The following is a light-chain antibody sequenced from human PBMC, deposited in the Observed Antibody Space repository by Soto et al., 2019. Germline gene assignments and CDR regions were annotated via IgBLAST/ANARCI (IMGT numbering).Light chain of an antibody. J-gene: IGKJ1*01. CDR1: QSVSTA. Sequence: IVLTQSPATLSLSPGERAALSCMASQSVSTALAWYQHKPGQAPRLIIYDASKRAPGLPARFSGSGSGTDFTLTSSSLEPEDFAVYYCQVRDVWPTFGQGTKVEIK. CDR2: DAS. V-gene: IGKV3-11*01. CDR3: QVRDVWPT.